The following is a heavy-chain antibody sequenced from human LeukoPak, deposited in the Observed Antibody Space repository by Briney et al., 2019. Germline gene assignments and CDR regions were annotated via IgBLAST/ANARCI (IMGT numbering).Heavy chain of an antibody. V-gene: IGHV3-74*01. Sequence: PGGSLRLSCAASGFTFSSYWMHWVRQAPGKGLVWVSRINSDGSSTSYADSVKGRFTISRDNAKNTLYLEMNSLRAEDTAVYYCVRDYYDSGSCLWVYFDYWGQGTLVTVSS. D-gene: IGHD3-10*01. CDR2: INSDGSST. CDR3: VRDYYDSGSCLWVYFDY. CDR1: GFTFSSYW. J-gene: IGHJ4*02.